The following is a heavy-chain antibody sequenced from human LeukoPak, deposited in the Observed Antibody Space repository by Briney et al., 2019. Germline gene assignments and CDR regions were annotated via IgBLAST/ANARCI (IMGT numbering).Heavy chain of an antibody. CDR3: ARHGGHYQSDG. D-gene: IGHD2-21*01. V-gene: IGHV4-4*02. J-gene: IGHJ4*02. Sequence: PSETLSLTCTVSGGSITSNHWSWVRQPPGKGLEWIGQVHHSGGTSYNPSLRSRVTISIDKSENQFSLKLNSVTAADTAVYYCARHGGHYQSDGWGQGTLVTVSS. CDR1: GGSITSNH. CDR2: VHHSGGT.